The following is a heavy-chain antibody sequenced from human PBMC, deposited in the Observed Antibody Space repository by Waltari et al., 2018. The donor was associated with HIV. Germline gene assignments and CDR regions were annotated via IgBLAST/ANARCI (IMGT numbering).Heavy chain of an antibody. V-gene: IGHV3-7*01. Sequence: VQLVESGGDLVHPGESLTLSCAASGFPFNSYWRSWVRQAPGKGLEWVASIKQDGSEMFYLDSVKDRFFIFRDNTNTSLFLHMKSLRVDDSAMYFCVRVGGVAFGYWGQGTLVTVSS. CDR1: GFPFNSYW. J-gene: IGHJ4*02. CDR2: IKQDGSEM. CDR3: VRVGGVAFGY. D-gene: IGHD3-16*01.